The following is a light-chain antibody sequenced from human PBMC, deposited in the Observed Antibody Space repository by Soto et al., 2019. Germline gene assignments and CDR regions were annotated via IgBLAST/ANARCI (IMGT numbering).Light chain of an antibody. CDR1: QGIRNY. V-gene: IGKV1-27*01. CDR3: QKDNSAPGT. J-gene: IGKJ2*01. CDR2: AAS. Sequence: DIQMTQSPSSLSASVGDRVTITCRASQGIRNYLAWYQQKPGKVPKLLIYAASTLQSGVPSRFSGSGSGTDCTLTISSLQPEDVATYYCQKDNSAPGTFGQGTKLEIK.